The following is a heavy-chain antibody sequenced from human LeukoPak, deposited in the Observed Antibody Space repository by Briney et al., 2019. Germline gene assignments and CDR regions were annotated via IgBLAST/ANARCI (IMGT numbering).Heavy chain of an antibody. V-gene: IGHV3-23*01. D-gene: IGHD3-10*01. CDR2: ISGSGGNT. CDR1: GFTFSSYS. Sequence: GGSLRLSCAASGFTFSSYSTNWVRQAPGKGLEWVSAISGSGGNTYYADSVKGRFTISRDNSKNTLYLQMNSLRAEDTAVYYCAKDRRAGSYDYWGQGTLVTVSS. J-gene: IGHJ4*02. CDR3: AKDRRAGSYDY.